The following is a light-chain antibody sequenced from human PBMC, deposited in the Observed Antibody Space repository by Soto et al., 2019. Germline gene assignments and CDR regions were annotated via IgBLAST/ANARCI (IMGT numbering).Light chain of an antibody. Sequence: QSALTQPASASGTPGQRVSIGCSGSNSNIGTNSVHWYQQLPGMAPQPLIYKNNQRPSGVPDRFAGSKSGTSASLAISGLRSEDEAHYFCASWDDGLSAVVFGGGNKLTVL. J-gene: IGLJ3*02. CDR3: ASWDDGLSAVV. V-gene: IGLV1-47*01. CDR1: NSNIGTNS. CDR2: KNN.